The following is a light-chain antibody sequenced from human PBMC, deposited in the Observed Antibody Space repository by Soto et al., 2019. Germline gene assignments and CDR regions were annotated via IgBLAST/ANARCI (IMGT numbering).Light chain of an antibody. CDR2: DAS. CDR1: QSVSSN. V-gene: IGKV3-11*01. CDR3: QQRSNWAIT. J-gene: IGKJ5*01. Sequence: DMVRTQSPNTLAVAPRGRTTLSCRASQSVSSNLAWYQQKPGQAPRLLIYDASNRATGIPARFSGSGSGTDFTLTISSLEPEDFAVYYCQQRSNWAITFGQGTRLEIK.